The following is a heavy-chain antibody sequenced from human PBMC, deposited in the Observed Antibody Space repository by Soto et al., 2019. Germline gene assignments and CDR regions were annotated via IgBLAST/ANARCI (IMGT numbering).Heavy chain of an antibody. Sequence: QVQLQQWGAGLLKPSETLSLTCAVYGGSFSGYYWSWIRQPPGKGLEWIGEINHSGSTNYNPSLKGRVTISVDTSKNQFSLKLSSVTAADTAVYYCARGNPYDILTGYYRRNNWFDPWGQGTLVTVSS. V-gene: IGHV4-34*01. CDR1: GGSFSGYY. CDR2: INHSGST. J-gene: IGHJ5*02. CDR3: ARGNPYDILTGYYRRNNWFDP. D-gene: IGHD3-9*01.